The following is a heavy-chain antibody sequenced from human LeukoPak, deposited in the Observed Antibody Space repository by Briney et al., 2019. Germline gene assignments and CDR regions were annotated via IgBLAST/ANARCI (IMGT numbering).Heavy chain of an antibody. Sequence: SETLSLTCAVSGYSISSGYYWGWIRQPPGKGLEWIGSIYHSGSTYYNPSLKSRVTISVDTSKNQSSLKLSSVTAADTAVYYCARQGPRIAVAVEIPFDYWGQGTLVTVSS. J-gene: IGHJ4*02. D-gene: IGHD6-19*01. CDR1: GYSISSGYY. CDR2: IYHSGST. V-gene: IGHV4-38-2*01. CDR3: ARQGPRIAVAVEIPFDY.